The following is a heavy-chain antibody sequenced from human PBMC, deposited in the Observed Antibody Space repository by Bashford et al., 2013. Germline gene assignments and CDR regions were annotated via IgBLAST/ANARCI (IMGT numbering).Heavy chain of an antibody. CDR2: IYYSGST. V-gene: IGHV4-59*01. D-gene: IGHD3-10*01. Sequence: SETLSLTCTVSGGSISSYYWTWIRQPPGKGLEYIGYIYYSGSTNHNPSLKSRVTISIDKSKNQFSLQLSSVTAADTAVYYCARGAGYYYGDFDYWGQGNPGHRLL. CDR1: GGSISSYY. J-gene: IGHJ4*02. CDR3: ARGAGYYYGDFDY.